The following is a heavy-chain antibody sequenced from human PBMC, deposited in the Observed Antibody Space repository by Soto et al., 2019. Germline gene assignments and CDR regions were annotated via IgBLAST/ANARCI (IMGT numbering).Heavy chain of an antibody. D-gene: IGHD6-6*01. CDR2: ISYDGSNK. J-gene: IGHJ4*02. CDR1: GFTFSSYA. CDR3: ARDILYSSSSPFY. V-gene: IGHV3-30-3*01. Sequence: PGGSLRLSCAASGFTFSSYAMHWVRQAPGKGLEWVAVISYDGSNKYYADSVKGRFTISRDNSKNTLYLQMNSLRAEDTAVYYCARDILYSSSSPFYWGQGTLVTVSS.